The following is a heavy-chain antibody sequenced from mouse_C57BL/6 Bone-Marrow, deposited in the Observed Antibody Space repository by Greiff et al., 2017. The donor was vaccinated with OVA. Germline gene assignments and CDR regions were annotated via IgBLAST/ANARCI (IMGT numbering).Heavy chain of an antibody. Sequence: QVQLQQSGSELRSPGSSVKLSCKDFDSEVFPIAYMSWVRQKPGHGFEWIGGILPSIGRTIYGEKFEDKATLDADTLSNTAYLELNSLTSEDSAIYYCARGTTVVAHWYFDVWGTGTTVTVSS. CDR3: ARGTTVVAHWYFDV. D-gene: IGHD1-1*01. CDR1: DSEVFPIAY. CDR2: ILPSIGRT. V-gene: IGHV15-2*01. J-gene: IGHJ1*03.